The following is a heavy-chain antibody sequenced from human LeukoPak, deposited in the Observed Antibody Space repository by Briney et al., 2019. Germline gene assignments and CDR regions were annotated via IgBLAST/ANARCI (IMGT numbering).Heavy chain of an antibody. V-gene: IGHV1-2*02. CDR2: INCNIGGT. CDR1: GYTFTDYY. CDR3: ARGNEYGHNWFDP. Sequence: ASVKVSCKASGYTFTDYYIHWVRQAPGQGLEWMGWINCNIGGTNYAQKFQGRVTMTRDTSITTAYMELSGLRSDDTAVYYCARGNEYGHNWFDPWGQGTLVTVSS. J-gene: IGHJ5*02. D-gene: IGHD4-17*01.